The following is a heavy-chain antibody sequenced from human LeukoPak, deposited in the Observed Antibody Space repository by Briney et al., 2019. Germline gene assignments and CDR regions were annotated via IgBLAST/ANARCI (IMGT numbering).Heavy chain of an antibody. CDR1: RFTFSSYS. V-gene: IGHV3-21*01. CDR3: ARDGNEFSSSYYFDY. CDR2: ISTSSSYI. J-gene: IGHJ4*02. Sequence: KPGGSLRLSCAASRFTFSSYSMNWVRQAPGKGLEWVSSISTSSSYIYYADLVKGRFTISRDNAKNSLYLQMNSLRAEDTAVYYCARDGNEFSSSYYFDYWGQGTLVTVSS. D-gene: IGHD6-6*01.